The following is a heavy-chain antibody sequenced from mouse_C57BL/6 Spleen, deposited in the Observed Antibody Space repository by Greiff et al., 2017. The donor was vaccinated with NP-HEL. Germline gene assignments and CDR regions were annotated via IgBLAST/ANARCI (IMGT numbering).Heavy chain of an antibody. V-gene: IGHV1-64*01. CDR3: ARQDYYGSYWYFDV. CDR2: IHPNSGST. CDR1: GYTFTSYW. Sequence: QVQLQQPGAELVKPGASVKLSCKASGYTFTSYWMHWVKQRPGQGLEWIGMIHPNSGSTNYNEKFKSKATLTVDKSSSTAYMQLSSLTSEYSAVYYCARQDYYGSYWYFDVWGTGTTVTVSS. J-gene: IGHJ1*03. D-gene: IGHD1-1*01.